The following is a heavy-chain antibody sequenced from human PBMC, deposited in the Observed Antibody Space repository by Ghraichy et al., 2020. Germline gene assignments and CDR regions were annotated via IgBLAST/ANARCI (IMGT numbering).Heavy chain of an antibody. CDR3: AKSPFFYGSRSYFAYDYQFGMDV. D-gene: IGHD3-10*01. CDR1: GFTFSSYA. J-gene: IGHJ6*02. CDR2: ISGRGDKT. Sequence: GGSLRLTCAVSGFTFSSYAMTWVRQAPGKGLEWVSLISGRGDKTYYADSVKGRFTISRDNSKNTLYLQMTSLRDEDTAIYYCAKSPFFYGSRSYFAYDYQFGMDVWGQGTTVTVSS. V-gene: IGHV3-23*01.